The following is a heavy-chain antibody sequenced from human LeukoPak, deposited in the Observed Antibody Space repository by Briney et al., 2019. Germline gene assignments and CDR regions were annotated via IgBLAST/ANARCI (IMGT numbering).Heavy chain of an antibody. D-gene: IGHD4-17*01. CDR1: EFTFSTSD. Sequence: PGGSLRLSCAASEFTFSTSDMHWVRQAPGKGLEWVSFIQYDGSHENYSDSVKGRVTISRDNAKNSLYLQMNSLRAEDTAVYYCAREGGGTTVSPIDYWGQGTLVTVSS. CDR3: AREGGGTTVSPIDY. J-gene: IGHJ4*02. V-gene: IGHV3-30*02. CDR2: IQYDGSHE.